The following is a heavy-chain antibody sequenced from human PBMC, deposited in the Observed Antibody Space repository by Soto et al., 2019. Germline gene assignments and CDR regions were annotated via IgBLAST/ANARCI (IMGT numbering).Heavy chain of an antibody. D-gene: IGHD2-15*01. CDR1: GGSFSGFY. V-gene: IGHV4-34*01. J-gene: IGHJ2*01. CDR2: INHSGST. CDR3: GSKLRSGSGGRCNWYFEL. Sequence: QVQLQQWGAGLLKPSETLSLTCAVYGGSFSGFYWSWIRQPTGKGLEWIGEINHSGSTNHNPYLEGRVTISADTSKNQFCRQLSSVTAADPAVYSLGSKLRSGSGGRCNWYFELWGRGTLVTVSS.